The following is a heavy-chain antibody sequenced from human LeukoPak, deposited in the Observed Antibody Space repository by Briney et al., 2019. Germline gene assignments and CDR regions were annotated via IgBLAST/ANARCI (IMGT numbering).Heavy chain of an antibody. CDR3: ATYINWVAGDV. Sequence: GGSLRLSCAASGFTFGESWMSWVRQVPGQGLEWVAHINHEGGGIQYVDSVKGRFTISRDSAKGSVYLQMKSLRAEDTAIYHGATYINWVAGDVWGQGTTVIVS. V-gene: IGHV3-7*01. D-gene: IGHD1-1*01. CDR1: GFTFGESW. J-gene: IGHJ6*02. CDR2: INHEGGGI.